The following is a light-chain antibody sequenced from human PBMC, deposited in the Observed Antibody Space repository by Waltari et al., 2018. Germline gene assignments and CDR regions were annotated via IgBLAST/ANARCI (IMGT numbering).Light chain of an antibody. CDR3: QQYGDSPS. Sequence: IVLTQSPGTLSLSPGGRATLSCRASQSVGNSYLAWYKQTPAQAPRLLIYGASSRATGIPGRFSGSGSVTDFTLTISRLEPEDFAVYFCQQYGDSPSFGQGTKLEMK. CDR2: GAS. V-gene: IGKV3-20*01. J-gene: IGKJ2*01. CDR1: QSVGNSY.